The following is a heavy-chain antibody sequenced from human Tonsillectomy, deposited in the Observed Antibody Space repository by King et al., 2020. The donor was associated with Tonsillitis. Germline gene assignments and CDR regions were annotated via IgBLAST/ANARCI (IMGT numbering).Heavy chain of an antibody. D-gene: IGHD2-21*01. CDR3: ARVSAYCGGDCYFYYYYMDV. Sequence: VQLVQSGAEVQKPGSSVKVSCKASGGSFSNYAITWVRQAPGQGLEWLGGIIPIFGTTNYAQKVQGRVTITADESTTTAYMELTSLRSEDTAVYYCARVSAYCGGDCYFYYYYMDVWGKGTTFTVSS. V-gene: IGHV1-69*01. CDR1: GGSFSNYA. CDR2: IIPIFGTT. J-gene: IGHJ6*03.